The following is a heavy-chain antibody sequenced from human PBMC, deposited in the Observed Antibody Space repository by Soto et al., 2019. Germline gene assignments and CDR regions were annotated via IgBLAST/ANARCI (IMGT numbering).Heavy chain of an antibody. V-gene: IGHV3-21*01. Sequence: PGGSLRLSCAASGFSFSSYTMNWVRQAPGKGLEWVSSISGAGTYMYHADSLKGRFTISRDNAKNSLYLQMNSLRAEDTAVYYCARGNFLYQLLSSGPYWGLEPLVTVS. CDR1: GFSFSSYT. CDR2: ISGAGTYM. J-gene: IGHJ4*02. D-gene: IGHD2-2*01. CDR3: ARGNFLYQLLSSGPY.